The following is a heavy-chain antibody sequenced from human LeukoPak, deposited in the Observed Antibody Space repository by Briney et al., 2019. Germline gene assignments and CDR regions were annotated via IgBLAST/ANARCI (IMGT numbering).Heavy chain of an antibody. CDR2: IIPIFGTA. J-gene: IGHJ3*02. D-gene: IGHD3-3*01. CDR3: ASGGEGVWSGYYIAFDI. V-gene: IGHV1-69*05. CDR1: GGTFSSYA. Sequence: GASVKVSCKASGGTFSSYAISWLRQAPGQGLEWMGGIIPIFGTANYAQKFQGRVTITTDESTSTAYMELSSLRSEDTAVYYCASGGEGVWSGYYIAFDIWGQGTMVTVSS.